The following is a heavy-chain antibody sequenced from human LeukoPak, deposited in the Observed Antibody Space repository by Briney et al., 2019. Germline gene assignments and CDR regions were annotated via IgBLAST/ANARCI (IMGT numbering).Heavy chain of an antibody. CDR1: GFTFSSYA. D-gene: IGHD6-13*01. CDR2: ISGSGGST. CDR3: AKDLSSSWYYYYGMDV. V-gene: IGHV3-23*01. Sequence: GGSLRLSCAASGFTFSSYAMSWVRQAPGKGLEWVSAISGSGGSTYYADSVKGRFTISRDNSKNTLYLQMNSLRAEDTAVYYCAKDLSSSWYYYYGMDVWGKGTTVTVSS. J-gene: IGHJ6*04.